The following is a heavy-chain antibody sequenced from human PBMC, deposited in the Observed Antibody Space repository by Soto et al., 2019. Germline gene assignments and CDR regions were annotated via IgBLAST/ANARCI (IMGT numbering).Heavy chain of an antibody. CDR3: ARDPAIYSGKFDYGLDV. Sequence: QPGGSLRLSCAASGFTFSNYEMNWVRQAPGKGLEWVSYIGTRGRTIYYADSVKGRFTISRDNAKNSLYLQMNSLGAEDTAVYYCARDPAIYSGKFDYGLDVWGQGTTVTVSS. CDR1: GFTFSNYE. V-gene: IGHV3-48*03. J-gene: IGHJ6*02. CDR2: IGTRGRTI. D-gene: IGHD4-4*01.